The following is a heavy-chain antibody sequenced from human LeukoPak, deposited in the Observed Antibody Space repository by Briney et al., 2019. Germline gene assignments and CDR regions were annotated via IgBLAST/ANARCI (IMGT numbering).Heavy chain of an antibody. CDR3: AREVGGSIFGVVTNWFDP. V-gene: IGHV4-61*02. J-gene: IGHJ5*02. Sequence: SQTLSLTCTVSGGSISSGNYYWSWIRQPAGKGLEWIGRIYTSGSTNYNPSLKSRVTISVDTSKNQFSLKLSSVTAADTAVYYCAREVGGSIFGVVTNWFDPWGQGTLVTVSS. D-gene: IGHD3-3*01. CDR2: IYTSGST. CDR1: GGSISSGNYY.